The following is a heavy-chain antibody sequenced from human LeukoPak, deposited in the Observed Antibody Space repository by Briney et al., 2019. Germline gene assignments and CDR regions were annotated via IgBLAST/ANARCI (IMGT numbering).Heavy chain of an antibody. CDR1: GLIFGNYP. D-gene: IGHD6-6*01. CDR2: DSAGGDTT. CDR3: AKARGY. V-gene: IGHV3-23*01. J-gene: IGHJ4*02. Sequence: GGSLRLPCAASGLIFGNYPMSWVRHTPGKGLEGGSGDSAGGDTTYIADSVEGRFTISRDNSKNNLHVQKNKLRREDTGGYYCAKARGYWGQGALVTVSS.